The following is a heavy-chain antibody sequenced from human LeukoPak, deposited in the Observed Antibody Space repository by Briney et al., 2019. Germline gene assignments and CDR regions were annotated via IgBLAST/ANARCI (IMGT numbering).Heavy chain of an antibody. Sequence: GGSLRLSCTASGFTFGDYAMSWVRQAPGKGLEWAGFIRSKAYGGTTEYAASVKGRFTISRDDSKSIAYLQMNSLKTEDTAVYYCTRGTRRDGYNAVQYYWGQGTLVTVSS. D-gene: IGHD5-24*01. CDR3: TRGTRRDGYNAVQYY. V-gene: IGHV3-49*04. CDR1: GFTFGDYA. CDR2: IRSKAYGGTT. J-gene: IGHJ4*02.